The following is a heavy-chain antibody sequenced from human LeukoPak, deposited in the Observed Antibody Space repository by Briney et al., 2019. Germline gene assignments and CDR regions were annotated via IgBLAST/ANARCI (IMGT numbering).Heavy chain of an antibody. CDR2: VSYDGSNK. V-gene: IGHV3-30-3*01. CDR3: ARDRTPQYYYGSGRDMDV. Sequence: GGSLRLSCAASGFTFSAYAIHWVRQAPGKGLEWVAVVSYDGSNKYYADSVKGRFTISRDNSKNTLYLQMNSLRAEDTAMYYCARDRTPQYYYGSGRDMDVWGQGATVTVSS. D-gene: IGHD3-10*01. J-gene: IGHJ6*02. CDR1: GFTFSAYA.